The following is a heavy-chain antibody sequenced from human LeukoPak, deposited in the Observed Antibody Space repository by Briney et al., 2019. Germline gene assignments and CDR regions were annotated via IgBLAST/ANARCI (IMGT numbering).Heavy chain of an antibody. Sequence: PGGSLRLSCAASGFTFSDYYMSWIRQAPGKGLEWLSYIISSGTTIYYADSVKGRFTVSSDNAKNSLHLHMNSLRAEDTAVYYCARHSSGWSFDYWGQGTLVTVSS. CDR1: GFTFSDYY. J-gene: IGHJ4*02. CDR2: IISSGTTI. CDR3: ARHSSGWSFDY. D-gene: IGHD3-22*01. V-gene: IGHV3-11*04.